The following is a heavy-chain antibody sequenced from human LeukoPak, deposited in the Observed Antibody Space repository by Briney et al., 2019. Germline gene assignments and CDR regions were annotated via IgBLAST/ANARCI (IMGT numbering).Heavy chain of an antibody. V-gene: IGHV4-59*01. CDR2: IYYSGST. Sequence: PSETLSLTCTVSGGSISSYYWSWIRQPPGKGLEWIGYIYYSGSTNYNPSLKSRVTISVDTSKNQFSLKLSSVTAADTAVYYCARDLLASKYFDYWGQGTLVTVSS. CDR1: GGSISSYY. CDR3: ARDLLASKYFDY. J-gene: IGHJ4*02.